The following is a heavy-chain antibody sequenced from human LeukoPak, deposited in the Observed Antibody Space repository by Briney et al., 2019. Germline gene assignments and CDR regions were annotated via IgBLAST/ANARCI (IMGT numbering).Heavy chain of an antibody. CDR2: IKSDGSST. V-gene: IGHV3-74*01. CDR1: GFTFSSYW. D-gene: IGHD3-22*01. Sequence: PGGSLRLSCAASGFTFSSYWMHWVRQAPGKGLVWVSRIKSDGSSTSYADFVKGRFTISRDNAKNTLYLQMNSLRAEDTAVYYCARQSYDSSGLDAFDIWGQGTMVTVSS. J-gene: IGHJ3*02. CDR3: ARQSYDSSGLDAFDI.